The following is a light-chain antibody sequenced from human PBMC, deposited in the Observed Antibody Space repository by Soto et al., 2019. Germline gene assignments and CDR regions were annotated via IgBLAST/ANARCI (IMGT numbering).Light chain of an antibody. J-gene: IGKJ2*01. Sequence: DSQMTQSPSSLSASVGDGVTITCRASQRTDSYLNWYQQKPGKAPKLLIYAAFRLQSGVPSRFTGSGSGAEFTLTISSLQPADVATYCCQQSYSAPFTFGQGNKLEIK. CDR2: AAF. V-gene: IGKV1-39*01. CDR3: QQSYSAPFT. CDR1: QRTDSY.